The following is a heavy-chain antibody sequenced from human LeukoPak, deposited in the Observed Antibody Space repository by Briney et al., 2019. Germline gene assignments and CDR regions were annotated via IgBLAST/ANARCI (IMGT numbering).Heavy chain of an antibody. V-gene: IGHV3-30*02. Sequence: GGSLRLSCAASGFTFSSYGIHWFRQAPGKGLEWVAFIRYDGSNTYYADSVKGRFTFSRDNSMNTLYLQMNSLRAEDTAVYYCAKPRSLNMVGGAVDYWGQGTLVTVSS. CDR2: IRYDGSNT. J-gene: IGHJ4*02. D-gene: IGHD2-15*01. CDR1: GFTFSSYG. CDR3: AKPRSLNMVGGAVDY.